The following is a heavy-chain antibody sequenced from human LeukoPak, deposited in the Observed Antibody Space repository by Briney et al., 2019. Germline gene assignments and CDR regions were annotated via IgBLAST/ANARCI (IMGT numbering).Heavy chain of an antibody. J-gene: IGHJ4*02. Sequence: SETLSLTCTVSGGSISSYYWSWIRQPAGKGLEWIGRIYTSGSTNYNPSLKSRVTMSVDTSKNQFSLKLSSVTAADTAVYYCARRSSQIDIVVVPAALDYWGQGTLVTVSS. CDR1: GGSISSYY. D-gene: IGHD2-2*01. CDR2: IYTSGST. CDR3: ARRSSQIDIVVVPAALDY. V-gene: IGHV4-4*07.